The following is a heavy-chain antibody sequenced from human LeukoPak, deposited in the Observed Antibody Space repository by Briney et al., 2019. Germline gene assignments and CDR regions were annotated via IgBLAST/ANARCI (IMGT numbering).Heavy chain of an antibody. Sequence: GGSLRLSCAASGFTFSDYAITWVRQAPGKGLEWVSAISGSGGTYYADSVKGRFTISRDNSKNTLSLQMNSLRGEDTAVYYCAKRWQGNSRALDHWGRGTRVTVSS. D-gene: IGHD4-23*01. J-gene: IGHJ4*02. CDR2: ISGSGGT. CDR3: AKRWQGNSRALDH. CDR1: GFTFSDYA. V-gene: IGHV3-23*01.